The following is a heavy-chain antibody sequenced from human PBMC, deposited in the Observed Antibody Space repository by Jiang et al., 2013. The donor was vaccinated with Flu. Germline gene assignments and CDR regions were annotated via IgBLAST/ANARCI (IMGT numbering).Heavy chain of an antibody. Sequence: PGGSLRLSCAASGFTFSSFAMSWVRQAPGRGLEWISSITAGGASTYYADSVKGRFTIYRDNSKNTLHLQMNGLRADDTALYFCAKEVAETINVGWDYFDYWGQGSLVTVSS. J-gene: IGHJ4*02. CDR1: GFTFSSFA. CDR2: ITAGGAST. D-gene: IGHD4-11*01. CDR3: AKEVAETINVGWDYFDY. V-gene: IGHV3-23*01.